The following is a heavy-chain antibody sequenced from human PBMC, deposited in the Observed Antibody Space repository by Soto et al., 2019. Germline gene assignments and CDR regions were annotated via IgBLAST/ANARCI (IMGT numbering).Heavy chain of an antibody. V-gene: IGHV1-46*01. D-gene: IGHD3-10*01. Sequence: RASVKVSCKASGYTFTSYYMHWVRQAPGQGLEWMGIINPSGGSTSYAQKFQGRVTMTRDTSTSTVYMELSSLRSEDTAVYYCARPGYSYGSGSSHYYYYGIDLWGQGTTVTVSS. J-gene: IGHJ6*02. CDR2: INPSGGST. CDR3: ARPGYSYGSGSSHYYYYGIDL. CDR1: GYTFTSYY.